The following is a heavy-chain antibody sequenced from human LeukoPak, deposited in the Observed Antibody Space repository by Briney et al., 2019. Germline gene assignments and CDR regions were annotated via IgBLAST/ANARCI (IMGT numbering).Heavy chain of an antibody. D-gene: IGHD6-13*01. Sequence: SETLSLTCTVSGGSISSYYWSWIRQPPGKGLEWIGYIYYSGSTNYNPSLKSRVTISVDTSKNQFSRKLGSVTAADTAVYYCARVGAAGTDYWGQGTLVTVSS. CDR3: ARVGAAGTDY. J-gene: IGHJ4*02. V-gene: IGHV4-59*01. CDR1: GGSISSYY. CDR2: IYYSGST.